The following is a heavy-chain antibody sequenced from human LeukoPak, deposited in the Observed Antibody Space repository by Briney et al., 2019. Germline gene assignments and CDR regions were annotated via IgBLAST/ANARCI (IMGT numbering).Heavy chain of an antibody. V-gene: IGHV3-48*01. D-gene: IGHD4-17*01. J-gene: IGHJ4*02. Sequence: PGGSLRLSCAASGFTFSGYNMNWVRQAPGKGLEWISYITSSSGTIYYADSVKGRFTISRDNAKNSLCLQMNSLRAEDTAVYYCARDRPKSYGDYSGYFDYWGQGTLVTVSS. CDR1: GFTFSGYN. CDR2: ITSSSGTI. CDR3: ARDRPKSYGDYSGYFDY.